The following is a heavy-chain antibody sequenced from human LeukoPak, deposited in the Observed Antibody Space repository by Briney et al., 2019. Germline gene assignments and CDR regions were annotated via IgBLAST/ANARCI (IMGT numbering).Heavy chain of an antibody. J-gene: IGHJ3*02. CDR1: GGSISSSSYY. CDR3: ARYPHEIYCSSTSCYPSFDI. V-gene: IGHV4-39*07. D-gene: IGHD2-2*01. Sequence: PSETLSLTCTVSGGSISSSSYYWGWIRQPPGKGLEWIGSIYYSGSTYYNPSLKSRVTISVDTSKNQFSLKLSSVTAADTAVYYCARYPHEIYCSSTSCYPSFDIWGQGTMVTVSS. CDR2: IYYSGST.